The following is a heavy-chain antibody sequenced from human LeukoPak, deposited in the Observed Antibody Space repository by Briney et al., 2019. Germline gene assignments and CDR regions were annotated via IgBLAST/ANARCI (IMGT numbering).Heavy chain of an antibody. V-gene: IGHV4-59*01. CDR3: ARDRGIAAAGPSNWFDP. J-gene: IGHJ5*02. D-gene: IGHD6-13*01. CDR2: IYYSGST. CDR1: GGSISSYY. Sequence: SETLSLTCTVPGGSISSYYWSWIRQPPGKGLEWIGYIYYSGSTNYNPSLKSRVTISVDTSKNQFSLKLSSVTAADTAVYYCARDRGIAAAGPSNWFDPWGQGTLVTVSS.